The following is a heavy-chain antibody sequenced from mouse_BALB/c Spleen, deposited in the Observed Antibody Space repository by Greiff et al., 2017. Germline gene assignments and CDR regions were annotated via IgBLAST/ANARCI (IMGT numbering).Heavy chain of an antibody. D-gene: IGHD2-14*01. J-gene: IGHJ2*01. Sequence: QVQLQQSGAELVRPGTSVKVSCKASGYAFTNYLIEWVKQRPGQGLEWIGVINPGSGGTNYNEKFKGKATLTADKSSSTAYMQLSSLTSDDSAVYFCARRENRYDYYFDYWGQGTTLTVSS. CDR3: ARRENRYDYYFDY. V-gene: IGHV1-54*01. CDR2: INPGSGGT. CDR1: GYAFTNYL.